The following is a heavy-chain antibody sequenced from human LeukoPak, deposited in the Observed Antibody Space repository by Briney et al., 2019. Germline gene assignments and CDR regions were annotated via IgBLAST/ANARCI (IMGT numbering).Heavy chain of an antibody. Sequence: PGGSLRLSCAASGFTFSRYGMHWVRQAPGKGLEWVAVIWYDGSNKYYADSVKGRFTISRDNSKNTLYLQMNSLRAGDTAVYYCARDTAMVLGDYYYGMDVWGQGTTVTVSS. J-gene: IGHJ6*02. CDR3: ARDTAMVLGDYYYGMDV. CDR2: IWYDGSNK. V-gene: IGHV3-33*01. CDR1: GFTFSRYG. D-gene: IGHD5-18*01.